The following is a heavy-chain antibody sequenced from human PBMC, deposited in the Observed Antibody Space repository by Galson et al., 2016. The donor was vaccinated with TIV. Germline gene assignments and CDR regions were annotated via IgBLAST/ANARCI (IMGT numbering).Heavy chain of an antibody. V-gene: IGHV4-39*01. J-gene: IGHJ5*02. CDR3: ATTTLGVLSRIDP. CDR1: GASISSSRHY. Sequence: ETLSLTCTVSGASISSSRHYWGWVRQPPGKGLEWIGSVYYSGSTYFNPSLKSRVTLSVDTSKNQFTLKMTSVTAADPALYYCATTTLGVLSRIDPWGQGTLVTVSS. D-gene: IGHD3-3*01. CDR2: VYYSGST.